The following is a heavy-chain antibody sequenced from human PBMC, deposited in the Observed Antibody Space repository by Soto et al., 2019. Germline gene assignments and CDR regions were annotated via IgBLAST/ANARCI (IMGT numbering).Heavy chain of an antibody. CDR3: ARGVRGVIKPSGGMDV. CDR1: GFTFSSYG. J-gene: IGHJ6*02. D-gene: IGHD3-10*01. Sequence: QVQLVESGGGVVQPGRSLRLSCAASGFTFSSYGMHWVRQAPGKGLEWVAVIWYDGSNKYYADSVKGRFTISRDNSKNTLYLQMNSLRAEDTAVYYCARGVRGVIKPSGGMDVWGQGTTVTVSS. CDR2: IWYDGSNK. V-gene: IGHV3-33*01.